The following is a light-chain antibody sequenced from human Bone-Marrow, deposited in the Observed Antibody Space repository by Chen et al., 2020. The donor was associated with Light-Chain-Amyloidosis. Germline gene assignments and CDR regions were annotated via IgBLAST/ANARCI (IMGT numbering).Light chain of an antibody. J-gene: IGKJ2*01. CDR2: KVS. CDR3: MQGSHWLHT. Sequence: DVVMTQSPLPLPVTLGQPAAISCRSSQRLVHSDGNIYLNWLQQRPGQSPRRLIYKVSNRDSVIPDRLSGSGTDTDFTLRISRVEAEEVAIYYCMQGSHWLHTFGQGTKIEIK. CDR1: QRLVHSDGNIY. V-gene: IGKV2-30*02.